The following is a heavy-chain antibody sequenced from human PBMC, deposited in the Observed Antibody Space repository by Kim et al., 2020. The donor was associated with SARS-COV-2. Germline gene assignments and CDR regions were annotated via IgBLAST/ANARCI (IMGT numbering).Heavy chain of an antibody. CDR3: AKDVLYGDYVGGFDY. J-gene: IGHJ4*02. D-gene: IGHD4-17*01. V-gene: IGHV3-9*01. Sequence: DAANGRFTISRDNAKNSLYLQMNSLRDEDTALYYCAKDVLYGDYVGGFDYWGQGTLVTVSS.